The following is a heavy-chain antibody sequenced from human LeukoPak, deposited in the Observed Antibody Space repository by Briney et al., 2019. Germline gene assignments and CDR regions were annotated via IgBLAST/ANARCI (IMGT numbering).Heavy chain of an antibody. D-gene: IGHD5-12*01. Sequence: SETLSLTCTVSGGSISSSSYYWGWIRQPPGKGLEWIGSIYYSGSTYYNPSLKSRVTISVDTSKNQFSLKLSSVTAADTAVYYCARDGYSGYDSGGDYFDYWGQGTLVTVSS. J-gene: IGHJ4*02. CDR3: ARDGYSGYDSGGDYFDY. CDR1: GGSISSSSYY. V-gene: IGHV4-39*07. CDR2: IYYSGST.